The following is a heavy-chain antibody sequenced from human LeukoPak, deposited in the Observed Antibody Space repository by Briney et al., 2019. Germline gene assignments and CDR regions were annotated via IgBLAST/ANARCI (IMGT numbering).Heavy chain of an antibody. J-gene: IGHJ4*02. V-gene: IGHV3-23*01. CDR3: ARSRGAGRFDY. D-gene: IGHD6-19*01. CDR2: ISGSGGST. CDR1: GFTFSSYA. Sequence: GGSLRLSCAASGFTFSSYAMSWVRQAPGKGLEWVSAISGSGGSTYYADSVKGRFTISRDNSKNTLYLQVNSLKLEDTAVYFCARSRGAGRFDYWGQGTLVTVSS.